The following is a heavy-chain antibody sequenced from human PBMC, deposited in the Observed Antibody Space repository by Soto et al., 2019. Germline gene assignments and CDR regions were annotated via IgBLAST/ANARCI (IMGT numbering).Heavy chain of an antibody. CDR3: NGGPMYASGAAGTNY. CDR1: GGSISSGGYY. CDR2: IYYSGST. V-gene: IGHV4-31*03. J-gene: IGHJ4*02. D-gene: IGHD6-13*01. Sequence: QVQLQESGPGLVKPSQTLSLTCTVSGGSISSGGYYWSWIRQHPGKGLEWIGYIYYSGSTYYNPSLTSRVTISVDTSKNQFSLKLSSVTAADTAVYYCNGGPMYASGAAGTNYWGQGTLVTVSS.